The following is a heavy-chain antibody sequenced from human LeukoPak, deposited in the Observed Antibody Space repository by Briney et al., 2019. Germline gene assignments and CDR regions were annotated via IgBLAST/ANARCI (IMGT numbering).Heavy chain of an antibody. V-gene: IGHV4-39*02. CDR2: IYYSGST. J-gene: IGHJ6*02. D-gene: IGHD1-7*01. Sequence: SETLSLTCTVSGGSISSSSYYWGWIRQPPGKGLEWIGSIYYSGSTYYNPSLKSRVTISVDTSKNQFSLKLSSVTAADTAVYYCARESRNYYYYYGMDVWGQGTTVTVSS. CDR3: ARESRNYYYYYGMDV. CDR1: GGSISSSSYY.